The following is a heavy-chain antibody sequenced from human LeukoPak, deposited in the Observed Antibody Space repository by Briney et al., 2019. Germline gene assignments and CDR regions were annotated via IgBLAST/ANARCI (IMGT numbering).Heavy chain of an antibody. CDR2: INPKSGGS. V-gene: IGHV1-2*02. CDR3: ATSTRVPNKLGHSGSYYLGPY. Sequence: GASVKVSCKPSGYTFTGYYMHWVRQAPGQGLVWMGWINPKSGGSNYAQKFQGRVTMTEDTSTDTAYMELSSLRSEDTAVYYCATSTRVPNKLGHSGSYYLGPYWGQGTLVTVSS. J-gene: IGHJ4*02. D-gene: IGHD3-10*01. CDR1: GYTFTGYY.